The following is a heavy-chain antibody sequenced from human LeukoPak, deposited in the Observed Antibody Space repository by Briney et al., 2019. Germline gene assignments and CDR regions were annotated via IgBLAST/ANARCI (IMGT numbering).Heavy chain of an antibody. CDR1: GYSFTNYW. Sequence: GESLKISCKGSGYSFTNYWIGWVRQMPGKGLEYMGIIYPGDSETKYSPSFQGQVTISADKSISTAYLQWSSLKASDTAMYYCARQKSYGDYALGYWGQGTLVTVSS. CDR2: IYPGDSET. V-gene: IGHV5-51*01. CDR3: ARQKSYGDYALGY. J-gene: IGHJ4*02. D-gene: IGHD4-17*01.